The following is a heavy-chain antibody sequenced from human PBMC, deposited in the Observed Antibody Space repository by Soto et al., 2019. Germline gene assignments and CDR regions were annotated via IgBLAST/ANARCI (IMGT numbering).Heavy chain of an antibody. D-gene: IGHD4-17*01. J-gene: IGHJ4*02. V-gene: IGHV3-23*01. CDR2: IRGGGST. Sequence: GGSLRLSCAASGSTFSSSAMIWVRQAPGKGLEWVSGIRGGGSTSYADSVKGRFTISRDNSRNTLYLQMSSLRAEDTAVYYCAKDLYGDYGSDYWGQGTLVTVSS. CDR3: AKDLYGDYGSDY. CDR1: GSTFSSSA.